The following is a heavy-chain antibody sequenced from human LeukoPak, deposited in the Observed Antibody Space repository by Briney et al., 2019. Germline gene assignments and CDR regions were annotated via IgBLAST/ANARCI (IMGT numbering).Heavy chain of an antibody. CDR3: ARDQSQGSSTFDY. Sequence: GGSLRLSCAASGFTFSSYWMSWVRQAPGKGLEWVANIKQDGSEKYYVDSVKGRFTISRDNAKNSLYLQMNSLRAEDTAVYYCARDQSQGSSTFDYWGQGTLVTVSS. V-gene: IGHV3-7*01. CDR2: IKQDGSEK. J-gene: IGHJ4*02. CDR1: GFTFSSYW.